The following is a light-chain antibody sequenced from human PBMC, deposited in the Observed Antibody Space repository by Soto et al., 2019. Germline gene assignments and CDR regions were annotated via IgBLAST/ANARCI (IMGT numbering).Light chain of an antibody. J-gene: IGKJ3*01. CDR2: AAS. CDR1: QSISTY. V-gene: IGKV1-39*01. CDR3: QQSYRTSFT. Sequence: DIQMTQSPSSLSASVGDRVTITCRASQSISTYLNWYQQKPGKAPKLLIYAASSLQSGVPSRFSGSGSGTDFTLTINSLQPEDFATYYCQQSYRTSFTFGPGTKVDIK.